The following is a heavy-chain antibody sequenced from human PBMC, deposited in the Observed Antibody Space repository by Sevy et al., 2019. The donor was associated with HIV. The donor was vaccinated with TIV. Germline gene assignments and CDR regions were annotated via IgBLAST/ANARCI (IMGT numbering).Heavy chain of an antibody. V-gene: IGHV4-59*12. Sequence: SETLSLTCTVSGGSISSYYWSWIRQPPGKGLGWIGYIYYSGSTNYNPSLKSRVTISVDTSKNQFSLKLSSVTAADTAVYYCASDYGDYEFGYWGQGTLVTVSS. CDR2: IYYSGST. J-gene: IGHJ4*02. CDR1: GGSISSYY. D-gene: IGHD4-17*01. CDR3: ASDYGDYEFGY.